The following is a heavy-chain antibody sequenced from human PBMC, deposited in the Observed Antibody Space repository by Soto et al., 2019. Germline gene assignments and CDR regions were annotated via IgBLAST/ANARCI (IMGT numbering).Heavy chain of an antibody. V-gene: IGHV3-23*01. J-gene: IGHJ3*01. Sequence: EVHLLESGGGLVQPGGSLRLSCAASGFTFTSYAMSWVRQAPGRGLEWVSDISGSGGSTYYADSVKGRFTISRDNSKNTLYLQMNSLRAEDTAAYYCAKPLSLRNTFDVWGQGTMVTVSS. CDR2: ISGSGGST. CDR1: GFTFTSYA. CDR3: AKPLSLRNTFDV.